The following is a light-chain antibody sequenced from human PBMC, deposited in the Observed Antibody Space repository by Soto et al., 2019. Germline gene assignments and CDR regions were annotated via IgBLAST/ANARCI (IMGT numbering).Light chain of an antibody. V-gene: IGKV3-20*01. CDR1: HSVSSTY. J-gene: IGKJ2*01. Sequence: EIVLTQSPGTLSLSPGERATLSCRASHSVSSTYLAWYQQKPGQAPRRLIYGASSRATGIPDRFSGSGSGTDFTLTISRLEPEDVAVYYCQQYGSSPPYTFGQGTKLEIK. CDR3: QQYGSSPPYT. CDR2: GAS.